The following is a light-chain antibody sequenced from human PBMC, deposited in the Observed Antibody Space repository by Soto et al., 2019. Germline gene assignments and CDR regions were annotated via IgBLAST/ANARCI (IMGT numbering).Light chain of an antibody. CDR3: QQRSIWPPT. CDR2: DAS. Sequence: EIVLTQSPATLSLPPGERATLSCRASQSVSSYLAWYQQKPGQAPRLLIYDASNGATGIPARFSGSGSGTDFTLTISSLEPEDFAVYYCQQRSIWPPTFGGGTKVEIK. V-gene: IGKV3-11*01. CDR1: QSVSSY. J-gene: IGKJ4*01.